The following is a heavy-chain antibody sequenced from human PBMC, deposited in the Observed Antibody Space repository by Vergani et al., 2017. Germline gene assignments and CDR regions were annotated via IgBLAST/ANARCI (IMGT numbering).Heavy chain of an antibody. V-gene: IGHV4-59*01. CDR2: IYYSGST. CDR3: ARVEAGYDFWSGYSNWFDP. CDR1: GGSISSYY. Sequence: QVQLQESGPGLVKPSETLSLTCTVSGGSISSYYWSWIRQPPGKGLEWIGYIYYSGSTNYNPSLKSRVTISVDTSKNQFSLKMSSVTYADTAVYYCARVEAGYDFWSGYSNWFDPWGQGTLVTVSS. D-gene: IGHD3-3*01. J-gene: IGHJ5*02.